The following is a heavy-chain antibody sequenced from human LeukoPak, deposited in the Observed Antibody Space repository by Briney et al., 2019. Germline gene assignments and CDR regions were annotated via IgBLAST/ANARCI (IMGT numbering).Heavy chain of an antibody. CDR2: TDQDGSEK. CDR1: GFRFSSYW. Sequence: GGSLRLSCAASGFRFSSYWMSWVRQAPGKGLEWVANTDQDGSEKHYVDSVKGRISISRDNAKSSLYLQMNSLRAEDTAVYYRVRVFRDYVEAFDIWGQGTVVTVSS. J-gene: IGHJ3*02. CDR3: VRVFRDYVEAFDI. V-gene: IGHV3-7*01. D-gene: IGHD3-10*02.